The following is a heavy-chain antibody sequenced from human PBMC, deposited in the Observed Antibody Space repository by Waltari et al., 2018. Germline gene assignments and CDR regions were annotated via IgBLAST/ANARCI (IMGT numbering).Heavy chain of an antibody. CDR1: GFTVGNNY. J-gene: IGHJ4*02. CDR3: ARVDYIHDRDY. D-gene: IGHD3-22*01. CDR2: IYSAGDT. Sequence: EVQLVQSGGGLVQPGCPLRPPCAVSGFTVGNNYMSGAGQAPGKGLGWVYLIYSAGDTYYADSVRGRFTITRHSSNNTVYLQMHGLRSEDAAVYYCARVDYIHDRDYWGQGALVTVSS. V-gene: IGHV3-53*04.